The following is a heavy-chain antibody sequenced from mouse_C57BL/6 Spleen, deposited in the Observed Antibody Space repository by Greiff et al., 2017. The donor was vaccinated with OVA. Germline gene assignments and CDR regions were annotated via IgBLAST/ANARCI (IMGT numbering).Heavy chain of an antibody. CDR1: GYTFTSYW. D-gene: IGHD2-12*01. CDR2: IDPSDSYT. J-gene: IGHJ1*03. V-gene: IGHV1-50*01. CDR3: AREESYYWYYDV. Sequence: VQLQQPGAELVKPGASVKLSCKASGYTFTSYWMQWVKQRPGQGLEWIGEIDPSDSYTNYNQKFKGKATLTVDTSSSTAYMQLSSLTSEDSAVYYCAREESYYWYYDVWGTGTTVTVAS.